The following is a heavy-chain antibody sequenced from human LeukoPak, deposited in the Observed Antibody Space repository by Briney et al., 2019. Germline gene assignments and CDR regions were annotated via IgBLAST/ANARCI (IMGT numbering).Heavy chain of an antibody. CDR1: GFTFSSYA. D-gene: IGHD4-23*01. J-gene: IGHJ4*02. CDR3: ARDYGGNGGDY. V-gene: IGHV3-7*01. CDR2: IKQDGSEK. Sequence: GGSLRLSCAASGFTFSSYAMSWVRQAPGKGLEWVANIKQDGSEKYYVDSVKGRFTISRDNAKNSLYLQMNSLRAEVTAVYYCARDYGGNGGDYWGQGTLVTVSS.